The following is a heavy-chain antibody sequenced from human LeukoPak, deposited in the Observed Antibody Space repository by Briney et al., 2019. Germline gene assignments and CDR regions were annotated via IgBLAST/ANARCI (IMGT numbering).Heavy chain of an antibody. Sequence: ASVKVSCKALGYTFTSYYMHWVRQAPGQGLEWMAIINPSGGSTSYAQKFQGRVTMTRDTSTSTVYMELSSLRSEDTAVYYCARDPRPSYDSSDYYYPGDYWGQGTLVTVSS. CDR2: INPSGGST. J-gene: IGHJ4*02. CDR3: ARDPRPSYDSSDYYYPGDY. D-gene: IGHD3-22*01. V-gene: IGHV1-46*01. CDR1: GYTFTSYY.